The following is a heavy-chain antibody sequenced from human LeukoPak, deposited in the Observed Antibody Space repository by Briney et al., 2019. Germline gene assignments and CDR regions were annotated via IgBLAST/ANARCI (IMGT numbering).Heavy chain of an antibody. D-gene: IGHD6-19*01. CDR1: GFTFDDYA. J-gene: IGHJ4*02. CDR2: ISWNSGSI. CDR3: AKDRGGWFHFDY. V-gene: IGHV3-9*01. Sequence: GRSLRLSCAASGFTFDDYAMHWVRQAPGKGLEWVSGISWNSGSIGYADSVKGRFTISRDNAKNSLYLQMNSLRAEDTALYYCAKDRGGWFHFDYWGQGTRVTVSS.